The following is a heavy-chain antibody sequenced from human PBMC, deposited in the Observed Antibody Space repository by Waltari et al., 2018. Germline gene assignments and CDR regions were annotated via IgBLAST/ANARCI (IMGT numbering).Heavy chain of an antibody. Sequence: VQLVGSGGGRVRPGGSLGLSCAASGFPFGGYSMNWVRRAPGSGLEWVSSISSSSSYIYYADSVKGRFTISRDNAKNSLYLQMNSLRAEDTAVYYCARGGDTAMVIYYYGMDVWGQGTTVTVSS. CDR1: GFPFGGYS. J-gene: IGHJ6*02. V-gene: IGHV3-21*01. CDR2: ISSSSSYI. CDR3: ARGGDTAMVIYYYGMDV. D-gene: IGHD5-18*01.